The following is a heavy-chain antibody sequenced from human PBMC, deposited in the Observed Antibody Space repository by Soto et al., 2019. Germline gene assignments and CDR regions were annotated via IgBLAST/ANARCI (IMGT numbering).Heavy chain of an antibody. CDR1: GYTLTELS. CDR2: FDPEDGET. V-gene: IGHV1-24*01. J-gene: IGHJ4*02. D-gene: IGHD2-2*01. CDR3: ATGLLGYCSSTSCPNFDY. Sequence: AASVKVSCKVSGYTLTELSMHWVRQAPGIGLEWMGGFDPEDGETIYAQKFQGRVTMTEDTSTDTAYMELSSLRSEDTAVYYCATGLLGYCSSTSCPNFDYWGQGTLVTVSS.